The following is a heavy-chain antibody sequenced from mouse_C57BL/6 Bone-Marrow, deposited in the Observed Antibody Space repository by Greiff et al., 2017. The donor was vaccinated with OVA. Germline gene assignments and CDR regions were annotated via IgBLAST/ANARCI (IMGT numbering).Heavy chain of an antibody. CDR2: IYPGSGST. Sequence: QVHVKQSGAELVKPGASVKMSCKASGYTFTSYWITWVKQRPGQGLEWIGDIYPGSGSTNNNEKFKSKATLTVDTSSSTAYMQLSSLTSEDSAVYYCARYSLYYFDYWGQGTTLTVSS. J-gene: IGHJ2*01. V-gene: IGHV1-55*01. CDR3: ARYSLYYFDY. CDR1: GYTFTSYW. D-gene: IGHD6-1*01.